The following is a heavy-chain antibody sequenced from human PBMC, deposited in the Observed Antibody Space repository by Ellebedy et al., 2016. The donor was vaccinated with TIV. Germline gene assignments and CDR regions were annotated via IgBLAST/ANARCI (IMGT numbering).Heavy chain of an antibody. CDR1: GYSFTSYW. J-gene: IGHJ6*02. CDR3: ARIEGGCSSTSCNSPEGYGMDV. Sequence: GESLKISCKGSGYSFTSYWIGWVRQMPGKGLEWMGIIYPGDSDTRYSPSFQGQVTISADKSISTAYLQWSSLKASDTAMYYCARIEGGCSSTSCNSPEGYGMDVWGQGTTVTVSS. V-gene: IGHV5-51*01. CDR2: IYPGDSDT. D-gene: IGHD2-2*01.